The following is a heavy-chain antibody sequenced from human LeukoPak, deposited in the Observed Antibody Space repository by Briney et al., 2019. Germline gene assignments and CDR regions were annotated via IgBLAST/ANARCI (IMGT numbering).Heavy chain of an antibody. CDR1: GGSFSGYY. V-gene: IGHV4-34*01. J-gene: IGHJ4*02. CDR2: INHSGSS. D-gene: IGHD5-12*01. Sequence: SETLSLTCAVYGGSFSGYYWSWIRQPPGKGLEWIGNINHSGSSNYNPSLKSRVTISVDTSKNQFSLKVRSVTAADTAVYYCARVSRGYSGYDSLPDWGQGTLVTVSS. CDR3: ARVSRGYSGYDSLPD.